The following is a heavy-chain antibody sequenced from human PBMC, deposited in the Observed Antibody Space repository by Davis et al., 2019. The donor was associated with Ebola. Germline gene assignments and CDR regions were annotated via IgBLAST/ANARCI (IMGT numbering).Heavy chain of an antibody. V-gene: IGHV3-30*12. CDR3: ARGPPGRGWLQRNWFDP. CDR1: GFTFSSYG. J-gene: IGHJ5*02. Sequence: PGGSLRLSCAASGFTFSSYGMHWVRQAPGKGLEWVAVISYDGSNKYYADSVKGRFTISRDNSKNTLYLQMNSLRDEDTAVYYCARGPPGRGWLQRNWFDPWGQGTLVTVSS. CDR2: ISYDGSNK. D-gene: IGHD5-24*01.